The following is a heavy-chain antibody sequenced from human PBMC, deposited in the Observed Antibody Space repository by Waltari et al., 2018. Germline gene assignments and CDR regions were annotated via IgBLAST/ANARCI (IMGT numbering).Heavy chain of an antibody. Sequence: DVQLVESGGGLIQPGGSLRLSRAASGITVSSNYINWVRQAPGRGLEWVSLITGGCTTYYADSVKGRFTISRDNTKNTFYLQMNSLRADDTAVYFCARDRGYYDNSGSPIGGMHYWGQGTLVTVSS. CDR3: ARDRGYYDNSGSPIGGMHY. CDR1: GITVSSNY. J-gene: IGHJ4*02. CDR2: ITGGCTT. V-gene: IGHV3-53*01. D-gene: IGHD3-22*01.